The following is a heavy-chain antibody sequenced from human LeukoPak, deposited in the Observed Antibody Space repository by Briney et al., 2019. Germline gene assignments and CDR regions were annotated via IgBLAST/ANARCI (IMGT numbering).Heavy chain of an antibody. CDR3: ARDVFKNIVVVTADAFDI. V-gene: IGHV1-18*01. CDR1: GYTFTSYG. Sequence: GASVKVSCKASGYTFTSYGISWVRQAPGQGLEWMGWISAYNGNTNYAQKLQGRVTMTTDTSTSTAYMELRSLRSDDTAVYYCARDVFKNIVVVTADAFDIWGQGTMVTVSS. D-gene: IGHD2-21*02. CDR2: ISAYNGNT. J-gene: IGHJ3*02.